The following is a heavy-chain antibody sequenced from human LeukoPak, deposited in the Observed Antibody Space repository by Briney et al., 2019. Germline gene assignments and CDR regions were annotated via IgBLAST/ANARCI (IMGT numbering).Heavy chain of an antibody. CDR1: GFTFSSYA. CDR3: TKDLAFCGGDCYSGADN. Sequence: PGGSLRLSCAASGFTFSSYAMNWVRQAPGKGLEWVSAISGRGDITYYTDSVKGRFTISRDTPRSTLYLQMSSLRAEDTAVYYCTKDLAFCGGDCYSGADNWGQGALVTVSS. J-gene: IGHJ4*02. CDR2: ISGRGDIT. V-gene: IGHV3-23*01. D-gene: IGHD2-21*01.